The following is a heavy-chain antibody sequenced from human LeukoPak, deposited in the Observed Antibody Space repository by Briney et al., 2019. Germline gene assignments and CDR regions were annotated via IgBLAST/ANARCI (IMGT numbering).Heavy chain of an antibody. V-gene: IGHV3-23*01. CDR1: GFTFSSYA. CDR2: ISGSGGST. D-gene: IGHD6-19*01. J-gene: IGHJ6*04. Sequence: GGSLTLSCAASGFTFSSYAMSWVRQAPGEGLEWVSAISGSGGSTYYADSVKGRFTISRDNSKNTLYLQMNSLRAEDRAVYYCAKGAAVAGTHYYYGMDVWGKGTTVTVSS. CDR3: AKGAAVAGTHYYYGMDV.